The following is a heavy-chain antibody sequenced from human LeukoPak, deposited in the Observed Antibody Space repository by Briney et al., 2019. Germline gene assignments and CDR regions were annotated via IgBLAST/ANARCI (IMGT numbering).Heavy chain of an antibody. CDR1: RGSFSGYY. J-gene: IGHJ4*02. Sequence: SETLSLTCAAYRGSFSGYYWSWILQPPGKGLEWIGEINHSGSTNYNPSLKSRVTISVDTSKNQFSLKLSSVTAADTAVYYCARGAGRRSPNYYDSSGYYFFDYWGQGTLVTVSS. CDR3: ARGAGRRSPNYYDSSGYYFFDY. CDR2: INHSGST. V-gene: IGHV4-34*01. D-gene: IGHD3-22*01.